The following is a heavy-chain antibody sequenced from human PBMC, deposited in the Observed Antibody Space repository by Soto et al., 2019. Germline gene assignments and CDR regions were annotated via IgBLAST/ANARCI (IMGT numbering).Heavy chain of an antibody. J-gene: IGHJ6*02. D-gene: IGHD2-2*01. V-gene: IGHV1-18*04. CDR2: ISAYNGNT. Sequence: ASVKVSCKASGYTFTSYGISWVRQAPGQGLEWMGWISAYNGNTNYAQKLQGRVTMTTDTSTSTAYMELRSLRSDDTAVYYCARVGTSCCYYYYGMDVWGQGTTVTVSS. CDR1: GYTFTSYG. CDR3: ARVGTSCCYYYYGMDV.